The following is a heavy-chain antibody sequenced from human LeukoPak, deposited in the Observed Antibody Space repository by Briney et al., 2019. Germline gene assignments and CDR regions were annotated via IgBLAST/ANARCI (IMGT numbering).Heavy chain of an antibody. V-gene: IGHV3-30*18. CDR1: GFIFSDYG. CDR3: AKTGMLRRVGYLDV. D-gene: IGHD1-1*01. J-gene: IGHJ6*04. Sequence: GGSLRLSCVASGFIFSDYGIQWVRQAPGKGLEWVAVIAYDGNNTYYGDSVRGRFTISRDNSKKMVYLEMNSLRVEDTAVYYCAKTGMLRRVGYLDVWGKGTAVTVSS. CDR2: IAYDGNNT.